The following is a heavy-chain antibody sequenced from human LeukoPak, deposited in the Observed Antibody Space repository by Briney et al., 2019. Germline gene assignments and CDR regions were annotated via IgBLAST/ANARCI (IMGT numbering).Heavy chain of an antibody. J-gene: IGHJ4*02. CDR1: GGSISSDDSY. Sequence: SETLSLTCAVSGGSISSDDSYWSWIRQPPGKGLEYIGYIYYSGSTYYNPSLKSRLSISLDTYKNQVSLRLSSVTAADTAVYYCAIARNSGYDLWGQGTLVTVSS. CDR2: IYYSGST. CDR3: AIARNSGYDL. V-gene: IGHV4-30-4*08. D-gene: IGHD5-12*01.